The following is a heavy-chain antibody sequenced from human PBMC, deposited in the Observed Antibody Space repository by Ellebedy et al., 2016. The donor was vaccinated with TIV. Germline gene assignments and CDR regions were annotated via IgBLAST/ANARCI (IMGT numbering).Heavy chain of an antibody. CDR1: GIAFSGHG. Sequence: GESLKISXAASGIAFSGHGMHWVRQAPGKGLEWVALIWYDGSKKYYADFVKGRFTISRDNSKNMLYLQMNSLRAEDTAVYYCARLKTSYMDVWGKGTTVTVSS. D-gene: IGHD1-14*01. CDR2: IWYDGSKK. V-gene: IGHV3-33*01. J-gene: IGHJ6*03. CDR3: ARLKTSYMDV.